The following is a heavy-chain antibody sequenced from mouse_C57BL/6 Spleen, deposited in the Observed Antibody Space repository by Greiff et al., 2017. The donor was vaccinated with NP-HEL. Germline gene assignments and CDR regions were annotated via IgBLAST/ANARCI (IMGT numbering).Heavy chain of an antibody. CDR1: GYAFSSSW. CDR3: ARSPITTVRYFDV. J-gene: IGHJ1*03. D-gene: IGHD1-1*01. Sequence: VQLQQSGPELVKPGASVKISCKASGYAFSSSWMNWVKQRPGKGLEWIGRIYPGDGDTNYNGKFKGKATLTADKSSSTAYMQLSSLTSEDSAVYFCARSPITTVRYFDVWGTGTTVTVSS. V-gene: IGHV1-82*01. CDR2: IYPGDGDT.